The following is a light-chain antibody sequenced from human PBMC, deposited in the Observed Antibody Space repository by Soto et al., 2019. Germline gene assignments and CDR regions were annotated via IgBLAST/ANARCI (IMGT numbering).Light chain of an antibody. CDR1: SSDVGGYNY. V-gene: IGLV2-11*01. Sequence: QSALTQPRSVSGSPGQSVTISCTGTSSDVGGYNYVSWYQQHPGKAPKIMIYDVTQRPSGVPDRFSGSKSGNTASLTISGLQAEDEADFYCCSYAGGRSFVFGTGTKLTVL. CDR3: CSYAGGRSFV. CDR2: DVT. J-gene: IGLJ1*01.